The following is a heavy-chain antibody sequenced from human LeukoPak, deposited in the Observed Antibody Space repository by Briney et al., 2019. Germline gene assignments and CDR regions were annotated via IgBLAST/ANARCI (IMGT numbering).Heavy chain of an antibody. D-gene: IGHD3-22*01. V-gene: IGHV1-69*05. CDR2: IIPICGTA. CDR3: ARADDTYMGV. Sequence: ASVKVSCKASGCTFSSYAISWVRQAPGQGLEWMGGIIPICGTATYAQKFQGRVTITTDESTSTAYMELSSLRSEDTAVYHCARADDTYMGVWGKETTVTVSS. J-gene: IGHJ6*03. CDR1: GCTFSSYA.